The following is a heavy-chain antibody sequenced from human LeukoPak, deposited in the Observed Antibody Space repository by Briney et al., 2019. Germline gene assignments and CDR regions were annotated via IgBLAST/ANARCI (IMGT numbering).Heavy chain of an antibody. V-gene: IGHV3-74*01. Sequence: PGGSLRLSCEASGFTFSNYWMHWVRQAPGKGLEWVSRINERATIISYADSVKGRFTISRENARNTLYLQMNSLTAEDTAVYYCVRDLILVWTPGDDFDHWGQGTLVTVSS. J-gene: IGHJ4*02. CDR2: INERATII. D-gene: IGHD3-16*01. CDR1: GFTFSNYW. CDR3: VRDLILVWTPGDDFDH.